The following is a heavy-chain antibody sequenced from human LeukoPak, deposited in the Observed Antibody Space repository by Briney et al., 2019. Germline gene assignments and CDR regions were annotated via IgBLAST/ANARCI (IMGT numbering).Heavy chain of an antibody. CDR1: GYTFSNFD. CDR2: MNPNSGNT. CDR3: ARGTFTKLGGYYYYMDV. Sequence: ASVKVSCKGSGYTFSNFDINWVRQATGQGLEWMGWMNPNSGNTGYAQELQGRVTMARNTSTSTAYMELSSLRSEDTAVYYCARGTFTKLGGYYYYMDVWGKGTTVTVSS. V-gene: IGHV1-8*01. D-gene: IGHD2-8*01. J-gene: IGHJ6*03.